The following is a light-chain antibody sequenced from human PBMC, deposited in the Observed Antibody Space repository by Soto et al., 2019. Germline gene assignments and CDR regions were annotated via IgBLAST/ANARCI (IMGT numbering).Light chain of an antibody. V-gene: IGKV4-1*01. CDR1: QSLLYSSNNKNY. J-gene: IGKJ2*01. CDR2: WAS. CDR3: QQYYSTPQT. Sequence: DIVMTQSPDSLAVSLGERATINCKSSQSLLYSSNNKNYLAWYQQKAGQPPKLLIYWASTRESGVPDRFSGSGSGTDFTLTISRLQAEDVAVYCCQQYYSTPQTFGQGTKLEIK.